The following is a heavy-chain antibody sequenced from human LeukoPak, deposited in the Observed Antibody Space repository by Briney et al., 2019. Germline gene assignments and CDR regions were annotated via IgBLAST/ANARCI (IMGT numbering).Heavy chain of an antibody. D-gene: IGHD3-9*01. V-gene: IGHV3-30*18. Sequence: GGSLRLSCAASGFTFSSYGMHWVCQAPGKGLEWVAVISYDGSNKYYADSVKGRFTISRDNSKNTLYLQMNSLRAEDTAVYYCAKDQTYLRYFDWYRGYYYYGMDVWGQGTTVTVSS. CDR3: AKDQTYLRYFDWYRGYYYYGMDV. J-gene: IGHJ6*02. CDR2: ISYDGSNK. CDR1: GFTFSSYG.